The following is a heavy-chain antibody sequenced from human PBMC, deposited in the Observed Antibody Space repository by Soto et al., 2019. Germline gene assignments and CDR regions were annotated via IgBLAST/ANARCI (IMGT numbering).Heavy chain of an antibody. D-gene: IGHD6-6*01. CDR3: ARQTAARRFDY. V-gene: IGHV4-34*01. CDR1: GGSFSGYY. J-gene: IGHJ4*02. CDR2: INHSGST. Sequence: SETLSLTCAVYGGSFSGYYWNWIRQPPGRGLEWIGEINHSGSTNYNPSLKSRVTISVDTSKNQFSLKLSSVTAADTAVYYCARQTAARRFDYWGKGTLVTVPS.